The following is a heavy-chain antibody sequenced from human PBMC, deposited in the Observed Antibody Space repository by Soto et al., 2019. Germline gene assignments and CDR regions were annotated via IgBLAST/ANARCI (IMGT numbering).Heavy chain of an antibody. J-gene: IGHJ4*02. CDR3: ATLWFGEGNY. V-gene: IGHV4-39*01. D-gene: IGHD3-10*01. CDR1: GGSISSSSCY. Sequence: QLQLQESGPGLVKPSETLSLTCTVSGGSISSSSCYWGWIRQPPGKGLEWIGSIYYSGSTYYNPSLKTRVTISVDTSKNQFSLKLSSVTAADTAVYYCATLWFGEGNYWGQGTLVTVSS. CDR2: IYYSGST.